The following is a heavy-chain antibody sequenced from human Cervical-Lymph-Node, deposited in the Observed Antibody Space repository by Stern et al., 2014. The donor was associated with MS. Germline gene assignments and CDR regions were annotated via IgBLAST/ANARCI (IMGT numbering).Heavy chain of an antibody. V-gene: IGHV1-69*01. J-gene: IGHJ5*02. CDR3: ALSSETSDRWYSLGYDL. D-gene: IGHD6-13*01. CDR2: IFPVFGTP. CDR1: GGTISKFP. Sequence: VQLEESGAEVTKPGSSVKGSCKASGGTISKFPSSWVRQAPGQGLEWMGGIFPVFGTPTYAQEFRGRVTITADVSTSTVYMELSSLRSDDTAVYYCALSSETSDRWYSLGYDLWGQGTLVTVSS.